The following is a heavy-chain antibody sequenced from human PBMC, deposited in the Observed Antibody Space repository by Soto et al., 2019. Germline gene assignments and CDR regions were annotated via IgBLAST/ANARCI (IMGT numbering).Heavy chain of an antibody. Sequence: ASVKVSCKASGYTFTSYDINWVRQATGQGLEWMGWMNPNSGNTGYAQKFQGRVTMTRNTSISTAYMELSSLRSEDTAVYYCARVGFLEWSNPSGAFDIWGQGTMVTVSS. V-gene: IGHV1-8*01. CDR2: MNPNSGNT. J-gene: IGHJ3*02. D-gene: IGHD3-3*01. CDR1: GYTFTSYD. CDR3: ARVGFLEWSNPSGAFDI.